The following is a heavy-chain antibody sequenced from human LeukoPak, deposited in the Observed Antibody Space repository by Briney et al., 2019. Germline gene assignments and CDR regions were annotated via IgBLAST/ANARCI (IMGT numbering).Heavy chain of an antibody. J-gene: IGHJ6*04. CDR1: GFTFSSYG. D-gene: IGHD6-6*01. CDR2: ISYDGSNK. CDR3: ARGGSSFAPQDV. V-gene: IGHV3-30*03. Sequence: GRSLRLSCAASGFTFSSYGMHWVRQAPGKGLEWVAVISYDGSNKYYADSVKGRFTISRDNSKNTLYLQMNSLRAEDTAVYYCARGGSSFAPQDVWGKGTTVTVSS.